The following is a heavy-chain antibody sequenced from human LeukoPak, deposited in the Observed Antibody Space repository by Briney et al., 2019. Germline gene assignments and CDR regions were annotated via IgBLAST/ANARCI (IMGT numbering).Heavy chain of an antibody. CDR1: GLTFSTSG. CDR2: IGPTGSDR. V-gene: IGHV3-21*06. Sequence: GGSLRLSCTASGLTFSTSGFNWVRQAPGKGLEWVASIGPTGSDRYHADSIKGRFTISRDNANNFLYLQMNSLRAEDRAVYYCATETNGRHYDYWGQGTLLTVSS. D-gene: IGHD1-14*01. J-gene: IGHJ4*02. CDR3: ATETNGRHYDY.